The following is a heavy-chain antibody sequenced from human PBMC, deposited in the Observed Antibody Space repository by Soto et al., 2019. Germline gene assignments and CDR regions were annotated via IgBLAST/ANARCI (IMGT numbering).Heavy chain of an antibody. V-gene: IGHV3-23*01. D-gene: IGHD4-17*01. Sequence: GGSLRLSCAASVFTFSSYAMIWVRQAPGKGLEWVSAISGSGGRTYYADSVKGRFTISRDNSKNTLYLQMNSLRAEDTAVYYCASHDYGDYASFDYWGQGTLVTVSS. CDR2: ISGSGGRT. CDR3: ASHDYGDYASFDY. CDR1: VFTFSSYA. J-gene: IGHJ4*02.